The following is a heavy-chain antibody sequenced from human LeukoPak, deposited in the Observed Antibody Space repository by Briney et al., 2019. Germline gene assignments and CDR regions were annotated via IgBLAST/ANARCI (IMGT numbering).Heavy chain of an antibody. Sequence: ASVKVSCKASGYTFTSYDINWVRQATGQGLEWMGWMNPNSGNTGYAQKFQGRVTITRNTSISTAYMELSSLRSEDTAVYYCARGRRPAADEYYFDYWGQGTLVTVSS. CDR1: GYTFTSYD. J-gene: IGHJ4*02. CDR3: ARGRRPAADEYYFDY. D-gene: IGHD2-2*01. CDR2: MNPNSGNT. V-gene: IGHV1-8*03.